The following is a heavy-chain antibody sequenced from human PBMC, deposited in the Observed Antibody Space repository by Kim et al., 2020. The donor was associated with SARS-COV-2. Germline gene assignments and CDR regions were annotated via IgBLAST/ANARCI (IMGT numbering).Heavy chain of an antibody. Sequence: ASVKVSCKVSGYTLTELSMHWVRQAPGKGLEWMGGFDPEDGETIYAQKFQGRVTMTEDTSTDTAYMELSSLRSEDTAVYYCVTDSSGYYASPGFDYWGQGTLVTVSS. J-gene: IGHJ4*02. CDR1: GYTLTELS. CDR2: FDPEDGET. CDR3: VTDSSGYYASPGFDY. D-gene: IGHD3-22*01. V-gene: IGHV1-24*01.